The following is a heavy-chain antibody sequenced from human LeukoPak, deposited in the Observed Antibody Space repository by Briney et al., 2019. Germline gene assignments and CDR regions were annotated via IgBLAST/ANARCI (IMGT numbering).Heavy chain of an antibody. CDR3: ARGAYYYED. J-gene: IGHJ4*02. D-gene: IGHD3-22*01. V-gene: IGHV3-30*03. Sequence: PGGSLRLSCAASGFTFSSYGMHWVRQAPGKGLEWVAVISYDGSNKYYADSVKGRFTISRDNAKNSLYLQMSSLRAEDTAVYYCARGAYYYEDWGQGTLVTVSS. CDR2: ISYDGSNK. CDR1: GFTFSSYG.